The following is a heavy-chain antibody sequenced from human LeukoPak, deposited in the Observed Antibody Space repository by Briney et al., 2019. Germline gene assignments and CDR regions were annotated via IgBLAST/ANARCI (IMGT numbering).Heavy chain of an antibody. CDR3: ARHRYSARYYDWDY. Sequence: SETLSLTCTVSGGSISGYYWSWIRQPPGKGLEWIGYIHSTGSTSCNPSLKSRVTISVDTSKNQFSLKLSSVTAADTAVYYCARHRYSARYYDWDYWGQGTLVTVSS. CDR2: IHSTGST. D-gene: IGHD1-26*01. CDR1: GGSISGYY. J-gene: IGHJ4*02. V-gene: IGHV4-59*08.